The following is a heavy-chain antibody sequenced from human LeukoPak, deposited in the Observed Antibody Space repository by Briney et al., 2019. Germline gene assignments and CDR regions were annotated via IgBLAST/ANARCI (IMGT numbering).Heavy chain of an antibody. Sequence: SETLSLTCTVSGGSISSSSYSWGWIRQPPGKGLEWIGSIYYSGSTYYNPSLKSRVTISVDTSKNQFSLKLSSVTAADTAVYYCARQGAAKTRTNYDYVWGSYRYSGIVPTELDYWGQGTLVTVSS. CDR2: IYYSGST. D-gene: IGHD3-16*02. CDR1: GGSISSSSYS. CDR3: ARQGAAKTRTNYDYVWGSYRYSGIVPTELDY. V-gene: IGHV4-39*01. J-gene: IGHJ4*02.